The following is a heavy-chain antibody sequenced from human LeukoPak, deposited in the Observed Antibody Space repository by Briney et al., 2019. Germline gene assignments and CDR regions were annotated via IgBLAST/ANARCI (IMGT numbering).Heavy chain of an antibody. CDR3: ARSTTAVTYGMDV. Sequence: GGSLRLSCAASGLTFSGYDMFWVRQATGRGLEWVSGIGTTGDTYYAGSVKGRFTISRENARNSLYLQMNSLIAGDTAVYYCARSTTAVTYGMDVWGQGTTVTVSS. J-gene: IGHJ6*02. CDR2: IGTTGDT. CDR1: GLTFSGYD. D-gene: IGHD6-19*01. V-gene: IGHV3-13*04.